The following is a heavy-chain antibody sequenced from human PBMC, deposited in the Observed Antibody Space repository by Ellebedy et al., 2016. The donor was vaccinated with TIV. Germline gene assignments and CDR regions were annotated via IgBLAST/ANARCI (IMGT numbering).Heavy chain of an antibody. CDR1: GFTFSSYW. D-gene: IGHD2-2*01. J-gene: IGHJ6*02. Sequence: GGSLRLSXAASGFTFSSYWMHWVRQAPGKGLVWVSRINSDGSSTSYADSVKGRFTISRDNAKNTLYLQMNSLRAEDTAVYYCARDKTDCSSTSCYEEEDYYYYYGMDVWGQGTTVTVSS. V-gene: IGHV3-74*01. CDR2: INSDGSST. CDR3: ARDKTDCSSTSCYEEEDYYYYYGMDV.